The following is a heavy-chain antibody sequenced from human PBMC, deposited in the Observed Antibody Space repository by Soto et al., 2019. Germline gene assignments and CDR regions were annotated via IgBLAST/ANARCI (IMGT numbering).Heavy chain of an antibody. CDR1: GFSFTDFW. D-gene: IGHD5-12*01. J-gene: IGHJ4*02. Sequence: EVQLVESGGGLVQSGGSLRLSCAVSGFSFTDFWMSWVRQAPGEGLEWVATIKEDGSQKSYVDSVKGRFTISRDNPKNFSYLQMDSLRVEDTAVYYCARKHSGLDYWGQGTLVTVSS. CDR2: IKEDGSQK. CDR3: ARKHSGLDY. V-gene: IGHV3-7*01.